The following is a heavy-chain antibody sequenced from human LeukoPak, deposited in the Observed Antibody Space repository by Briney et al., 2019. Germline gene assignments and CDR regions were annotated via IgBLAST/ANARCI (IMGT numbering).Heavy chain of an antibody. V-gene: IGHV1-8*01. J-gene: IGHJ6*02. CDR3: ARGRRQTYDFWSGYYYYYGMDV. CDR2: MNPNSGNT. D-gene: IGHD3-3*01. Sequence: ASVTVSCKASGYTFTSYDINWVRQATGQGLEWMGWMNPNSGNTGYAQKFQGRVTMTRNTSISTAYMELSSLRSEDTAVYYCARGRRQTYDFWSGYYYYYGMDVWGQGTTVTVSS. CDR1: GYTFTSYD.